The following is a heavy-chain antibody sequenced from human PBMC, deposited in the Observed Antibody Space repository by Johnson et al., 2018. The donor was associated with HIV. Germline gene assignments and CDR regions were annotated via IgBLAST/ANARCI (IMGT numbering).Heavy chain of an antibody. D-gene: IGHD1-26*01. CDR2: IYSGGST. J-gene: IGHJ3*02. V-gene: IGHV3-53*01. CDR1: GFSVSSNY. Sequence: EVQLVESGGGLIQPGGSLRLSCAASGFSVSSNYMTWVRQAPGKGLEWVSLIYSGGSTYYADSVKGRIAISRDNSKNTLYLQMNSLRAEDTAVYHCARGQAGFGIVAFDIWGQGTMVTVSS. CDR3: ARGQAGFGIVAFDI.